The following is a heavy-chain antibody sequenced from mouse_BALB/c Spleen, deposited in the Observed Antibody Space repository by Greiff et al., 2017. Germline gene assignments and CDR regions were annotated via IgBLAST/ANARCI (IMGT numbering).Heavy chain of an antibody. J-gene: IGHJ4*01. CDR3: ARIYYGYVYAMDY. CDR1: GYSITSDYA. D-gene: IGHD1-2*01. CDR2: ISYSGST. Sequence: EVKLMESGPGLVKPSQSLSLTCTVTGYSITSDYAWNWIRQFPGNKLEWMGYISYSGSTSYNPSLKSRISITRDTSKNQFFLQLNSVTTEDTATYYCARIYYGYVYAMDYWGQGTSVTVSS. V-gene: IGHV3-2*02.